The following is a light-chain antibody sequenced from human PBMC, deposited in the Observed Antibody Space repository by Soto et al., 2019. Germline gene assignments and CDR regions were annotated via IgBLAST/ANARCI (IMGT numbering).Light chain of an antibody. Sequence: DIQMTQSPSTLSASVGDRVTITCRASQSVNTWLAWYQQKPGKAPRLLIFDASRLESGVPSRFSGSGSGTEFTLTISNLQPDDFATYYCQHYNSYLYTFGPGTKLEI. CDR2: DAS. J-gene: IGKJ2*01. CDR3: QHYNSYLYT. CDR1: QSVNTW. V-gene: IGKV1-5*01.